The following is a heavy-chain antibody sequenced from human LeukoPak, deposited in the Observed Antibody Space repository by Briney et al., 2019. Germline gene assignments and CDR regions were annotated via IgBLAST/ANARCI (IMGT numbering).Heavy chain of an antibody. V-gene: IGHV4-30-2*01. J-gene: IGHJ6*04. CDR2: IYHSGST. CDR3: ATETTSPYYGMDV. Sequence: SETLSLTRAVSGFSISSGGYSWRWIRQPPGKGLEWIGYIYHSGSTYYNPSLKSRVTISVDRSKNQFSLKLSSVTAADTAVYYCATETTSPYYGMDVWGKGTTVTVSS. CDR1: GFSISSGGYS. D-gene: IGHD1-14*01.